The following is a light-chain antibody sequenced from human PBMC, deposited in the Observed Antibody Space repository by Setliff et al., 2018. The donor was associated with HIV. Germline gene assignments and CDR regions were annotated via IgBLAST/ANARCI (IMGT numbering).Light chain of an antibody. Sequence: QSVLTQPASVSGPPGQSITISCTGTSSDVGHNNYVSWYQQHPGKAPQLIIFDVTKRPSGVSNRFSGSKSGNTASLTISGLQAEDEGDYYCSSYTGTSTFVFGTGTKVTVL. J-gene: IGLJ1*01. CDR2: DVT. CDR3: SSYTGTSTFV. CDR1: SSDVGHNNY. V-gene: IGLV2-14*03.